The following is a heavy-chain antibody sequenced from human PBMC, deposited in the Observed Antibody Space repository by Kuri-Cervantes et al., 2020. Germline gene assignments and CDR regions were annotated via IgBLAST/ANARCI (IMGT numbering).Heavy chain of an antibody. CDR2: ISWNSGSI. D-gene: IGHD3-10*01. V-gene: IGHV3-9*01. J-gene: IGHJ4*02. CDR1: GFTFDDYA. CDR3: ARVRFGDYANDY. Sequence: GGSLRLSCAASGFTFDDYAMHWVRQAPRKGLEWVSGISWNSGSIGYADSVKGRFTISRDNSKNTLYLQMNSLRAEDTAVYYCARVRFGDYANDYWGQGTLVTVSS.